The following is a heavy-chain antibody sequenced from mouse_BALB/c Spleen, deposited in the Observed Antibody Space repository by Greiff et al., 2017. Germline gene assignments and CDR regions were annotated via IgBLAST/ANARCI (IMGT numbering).Heavy chain of an antibody. D-gene: IGHD2-1*01. CDR2: IYPGSGNT. J-gene: IGHJ4*01. Sequence: VQLQQSGAELARPGASVKLSCKASGYPFTDYYINWVKQRTGQGLEWIGEIYPGSGNTYYNEKFKGKATLTADKSSSTAYMQLSSLTSEDSAVYFCAKRYYGNYVPYAMDYWGQGTSVTVSS. CDR1: GYPFTDYY. CDR3: AKRYYGNYVPYAMDY. V-gene: IGHV1-77*01.